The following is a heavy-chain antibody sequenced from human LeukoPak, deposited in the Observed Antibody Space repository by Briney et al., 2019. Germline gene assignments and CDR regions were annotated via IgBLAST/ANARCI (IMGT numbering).Heavy chain of an antibody. CDR1: GGSISSSNYY. CDR2: IYYRGST. J-gene: IGHJ4*02. D-gene: IGHD3-22*01. CDR3: ARASYSYDINGWVPFDY. Sequence: SETLSLTCTVSGGSISSSNYYWGWIRQPPGKGLEWIGSIYYRGSTYYNPSLKSRVTISGDTSKNQFSLRLSSVTAADTAVYYCARASYSYDINGWVPFDYWGQGTLVTVSS. V-gene: IGHV4-39*07.